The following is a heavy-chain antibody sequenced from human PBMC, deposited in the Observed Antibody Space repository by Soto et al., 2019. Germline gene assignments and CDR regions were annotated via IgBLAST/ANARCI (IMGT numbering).Heavy chain of an antibody. CDR3: VKAYSNSWPNDWFDP. Sequence: EVQLLESGGGWLQPGGSLRLSCAASGFTFSSYAMNWVRQAPGKGLEWVSGITGSGAGSYYSDSVKGRFTISRDNSKNTRYRQMISLRAEDTAVYYCVKAYSNSWPNDWFDPWGQGTLVTVSS. CDR2: ITGSGAGS. V-gene: IGHV3-23*01. J-gene: IGHJ5*02. D-gene: IGHD6-13*01. CDR1: GFTFSSYA.